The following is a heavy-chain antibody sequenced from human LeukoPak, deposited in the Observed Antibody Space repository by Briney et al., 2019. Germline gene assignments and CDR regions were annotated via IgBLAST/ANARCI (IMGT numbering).Heavy chain of an antibody. D-gene: IGHD6-19*01. CDR3: ARRDSSGWKSYYYYGMDV. CDR1: GYTFTSYD. V-gene: IGHV1-8*01. Sequence: ASVTVSCKASGYTFTSYDIHWVRQATGQGLEWMGWMNPNSGNTGYAQKFQGRVTMTRNTSISTAYMELSSLRSEDTAVYYCARRDSSGWKSYYYYGMDVWGQGTTVTVSS. CDR2: MNPNSGNT. J-gene: IGHJ6*02.